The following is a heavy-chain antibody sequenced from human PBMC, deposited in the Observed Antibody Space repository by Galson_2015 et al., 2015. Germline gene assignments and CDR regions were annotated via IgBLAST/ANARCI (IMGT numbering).Heavy chain of an antibody. CDR1: GFTVISHY. D-gene: IGHD4-17*01. CDR2: IYSGGST. CDR3: ARIFGDDGLFFDY. J-gene: IGHJ4*02. V-gene: IGHV3-53*01. Sequence: SLRLSCAASGFTVISHYMSWVRQAPGKGLEWVSVIYSGGSTFYADSVKGRFTISRVNSKNTLSLQMNSLRDEDTAVYYCARIFGDDGLFFDYWGQGTPVTVSS.